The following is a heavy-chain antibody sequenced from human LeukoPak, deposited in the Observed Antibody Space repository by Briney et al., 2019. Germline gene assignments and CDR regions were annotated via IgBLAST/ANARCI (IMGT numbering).Heavy chain of an antibody. V-gene: IGHV4-59*01. Sequence: SETLSLTCTVSGGSINNFYWSWIRQPPGKGLEWIGYISYSGSTNYNISLKSRVTISVDTSKNQFSLKLSSVTAADTAVYYCARGRNWFDPRGQGTLVTVSS. J-gene: IGHJ5*02. CDR2: ISYSGST. CDR3: ARGRNWFDP. CDR1: GGSINNFY.